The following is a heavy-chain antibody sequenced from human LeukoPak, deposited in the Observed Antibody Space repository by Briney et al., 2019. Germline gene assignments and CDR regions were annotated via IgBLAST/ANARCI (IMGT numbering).Heavy chain of an antibody. CDR2: INPNSGGT. J-gene: IGHJ4*02. CDR1: GYTFTGYY. D-gene: IGHD3-16*01. CDR3: AGGRGLMFTLGGVSEGGYFDY. Sequence: ASVKVSCKASGYTFTGYYMHWVRQAPGQGLEWMGWINPNSGGTNYAQKFQGRVTMTRDTSISTAYMELSRLRSDDTAVYYCAGGRGLMFTLGGVSEGGYFDYWGQGTLVTVSS. V-gene: IGHV1-2*02.